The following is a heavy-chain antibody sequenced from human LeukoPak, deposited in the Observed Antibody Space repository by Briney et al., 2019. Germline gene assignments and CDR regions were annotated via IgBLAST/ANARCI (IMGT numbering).Heavy chain of an antibody. CDR2: IWYDGSDK. Sequence: GGSLRLSCAASGFTFSDYYMSWIRQAPGKGLEWVAVIWYDGSDKNYADSVKGRFTISRDNSKNTLYLQMNSLRAEDTAVYYCAREQWAADDALDIWGQGTMVIVSS. CDR3: AREQWAADDALDI. V-gene: IGHV3-33*08. D-gene: IGHD6-13*01. J-gene: IGHJ3*02. CDR1: GFTFSDYY.